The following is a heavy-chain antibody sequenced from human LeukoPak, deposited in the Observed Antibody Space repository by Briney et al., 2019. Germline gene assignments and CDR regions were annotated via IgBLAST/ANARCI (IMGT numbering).Heavy chain of an antibody. D-gene: IGHD3-10*01. V-gene: IGHV3-23*01. J-gene: IGHJ4*02. Sequence: PGGSLRLSCAASGFTFSSYAMSWVRQAPGKGLEWVSAISGSGGSTYYADSVKGRFTISRDNSKNTLYLQMNSLRAEDTAVYYCAKSWSDMVRGAPSVYWGQGTLVTVSS. CDR2: ISGSGGST. CDR1: GFTFSSYA. CDR3: AKSWSDMVRGAPSVY.